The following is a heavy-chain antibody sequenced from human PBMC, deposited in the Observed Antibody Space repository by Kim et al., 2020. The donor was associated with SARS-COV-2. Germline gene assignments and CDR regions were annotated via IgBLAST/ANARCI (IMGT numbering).Heavy chain of an antibody. D-gene: IGHD6-25*01. CDR2: ISGSDGGT. CDR3: AKTRGAAAYKPEY. CDR1: GFTFSNYA. V-gene: IGHV3-23*01. Sequence: GGSLRLSCAASGFTFSNYAMTWVRQAPGKGLEWISTISGSDGGTYYAHSVRGRFTISRDNSMNTLYLQMNSLTAEDTAMYYCAKTRGAAAYKPEYWGQGT. J-gene: IGHJ4*02.